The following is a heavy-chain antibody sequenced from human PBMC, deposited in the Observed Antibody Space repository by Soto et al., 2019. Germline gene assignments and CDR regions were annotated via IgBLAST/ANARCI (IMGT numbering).Heavy chain of an antibody. Sequence: PXGSLRLSCAASGFTFSSYAMSWVRQAPGKGLEWVSAISGSGGSTYYADSVKGRFTISRDNSKNTLYLQMNSLRAEDTAVYYCAKWPQGGSYPDYFDYWGQGTLVTVSS. CDR1: GFTFSSYA. CDR2: ISGSGGST. J-gene: IGHJ4*02. D-gene: IGHD3-16*01. V-gene: IGHV3-23*01. CDR3: AKWPQGGSYPDYFDY.